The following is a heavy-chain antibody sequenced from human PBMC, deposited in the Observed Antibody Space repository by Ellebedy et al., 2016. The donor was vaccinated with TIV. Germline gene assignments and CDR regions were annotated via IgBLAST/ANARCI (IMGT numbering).Heavy chain of an antibody. CDR2: VYSIGSP. CDR1: GGSVSSTRYY. D-gene: IGHD2-21*02. J-gene: IGHJ4*02. V-gene: IGHV4-39*01. Sequence: MPSETLSLTCSVSGGSVSSTRYYWAWIRQPPGKGLEYIGSVYSIGSPYYNPSFKSRVTLSADTSKNQFSLNLRTVTAADTAVYYCARTDPWQPIDDWGQGILVSVSS. CDR3: ARTDPWQPIDD.